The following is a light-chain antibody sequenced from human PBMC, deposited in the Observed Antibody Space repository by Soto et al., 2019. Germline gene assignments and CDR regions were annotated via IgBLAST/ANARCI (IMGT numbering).Light chain of an antibody. CDR3: QQSYSSPPT. V-gene: IGKV3-11*01. Sequence: EIVLTQSPGTLSLSPGERATLSCRASQSVGTYVSWFQQEPGHPPRLLISGASNRAAGIPARFSGSRSGPDFTLTISSLQPEDFATYYCQQSYSSPPTFGQGTKVDIK. J-gene: IGKJ1*01. CDR2: GAS. CDR1: QSVGTY.